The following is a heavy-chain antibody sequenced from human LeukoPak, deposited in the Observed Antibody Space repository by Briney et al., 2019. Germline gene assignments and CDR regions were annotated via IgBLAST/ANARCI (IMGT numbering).Heavy chain of an antibody. J-gene: IGHJ4*02. D-gene: IGHD6-13*01. CDR1: GFTLSSYP. CDR2: FFRGAT. Sequence: GGSLRLSCAASGFTLSSYPMNWVRQAPGKGLEWVSTFFRGATYYADTVQGRFTTSRDNSKNTLYLQMNSLRAEDTAVYFCTRAAPYGTSWYGKDDNWGKGTLVAVSS. V-gene: IGHV3-23*01. CDR3: TRAAPYGTSWYGKDDN.